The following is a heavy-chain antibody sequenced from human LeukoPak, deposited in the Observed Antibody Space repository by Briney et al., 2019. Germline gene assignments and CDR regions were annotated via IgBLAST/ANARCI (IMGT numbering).Heavy chain of an antibody. V-gene: IGHV2-5*02. CDR2: IYWDDDK. CDR1: GFSLSTSGVG. D-gene: IGHD5-12*01. J-gene: IGHJ4*02. Sequence: SGPTLVKPTQTLTLTCTFSGFSLSTSGVGVGWIRQPPGKALEWLALIYWDDDKRYSPSLKSRLTITRDTSKNQVVLTMTNMDPVDTATYYCARLPRGYSGYQDWGQGTLVTVSS. CDR3: ARLPRGYSGYQD.